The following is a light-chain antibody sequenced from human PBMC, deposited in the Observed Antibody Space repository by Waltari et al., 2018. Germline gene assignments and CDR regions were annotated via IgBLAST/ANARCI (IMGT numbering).Light chain of an antibody. V-gene: IGLV3-10*01. Sequence: YELTQPPSVSVSPGQTARITCSGHELPRKYAYWFQQKSGQAPRLVMYEDTKRPSGIPEGVSGSSSGTVATLTISGAQVDDEADYYCYSSDSTGLRVFGGGTTV. CDR2: EDT. J-gene: IGLJ1*01. CDR1: ELPRKY. CDR3: YSSDSTGLRV.